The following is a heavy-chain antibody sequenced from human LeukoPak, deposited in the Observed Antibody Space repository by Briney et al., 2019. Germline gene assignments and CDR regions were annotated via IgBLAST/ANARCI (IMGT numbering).Heavy chain of an antibody. J-gene: IGHJ5*02. CDR3: ARDPGVGTMVRGVTPAWFDP. Sequence: ASVKVSCKASGYTFTGYYMHWVRQAPGQGLEWMGWINPNSGGTNYAQKFQGRVTMTRDTSISTAYMELSRLRSDDTAVYYCARDPGVGTMVRGVTPAWFDPWGQGTLVTVSS. CDR2: INPNSGGT. CDR1: GYTFTGYY. D-gene: IGHD3-10*01. V-gene: IGHV1-2*02.